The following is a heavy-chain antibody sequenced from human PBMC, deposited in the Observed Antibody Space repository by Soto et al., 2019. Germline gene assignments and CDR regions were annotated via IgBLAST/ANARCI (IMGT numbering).Heavy chain of an antibody. CDR3: AKENGGTYAFDY. V-gene: IGHV3-43*01. CDR2: VSWDDGTT. D-gene: IGHD2-8*01. Sequence: GGSLRLSCAASGLTFDDFTMHWVRHPPGKGLEWISRVSWDDGTTSYADSVKGRFTISRDNSKNSLYLQVKSLRTEDTAFYYCAKENGGTYAFDYWGQGTLVTVSS. J-gene: IGHJ4*02. CDR1: GLTFDDFT.